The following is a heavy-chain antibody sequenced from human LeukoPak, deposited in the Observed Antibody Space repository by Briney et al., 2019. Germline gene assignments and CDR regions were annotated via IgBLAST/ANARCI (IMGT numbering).Heavy chain of an antibody. J-gene: IGHJ4*02. CDR3: ARPIDSSGYYIDY. CDR2: IYHSGST. V-gene: IGHV4-38-2*02. D-gene: IGHD3-22*01. CDR1: GYSISSGYY. Sequence: PSETLSLTCTVSGYSISSGYYWGWIRQPPGKGLEWIGSIYHSGSTYYNPSLKSRVTISVDTSKNQFSLKLSSVTAADTAVYYCARPIDSSGYYIDYWGQGTLVTVSS.